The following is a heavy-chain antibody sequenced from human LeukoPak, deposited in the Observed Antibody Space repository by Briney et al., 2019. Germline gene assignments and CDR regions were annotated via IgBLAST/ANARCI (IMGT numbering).Heavy chain of an antibody. CDR3: ARKERFGDLFYDY. D-gene: IGHD3-10*01. CDR1: GFIFSDYY. J-gene: IGHJ4*02. Sequence: PGGSLRLSCAASGFIFSDYYMSWIRQAPGKGLEWVSYMSFSGSTIKYADSVKGRFTISRDNAKNSLYLQMNSLRAEDTAVYYCARKERFGDLFYDYWGQGTLVTVSS. V-gene: IGHV3-11*01. CDR2: MSFSGSTI.